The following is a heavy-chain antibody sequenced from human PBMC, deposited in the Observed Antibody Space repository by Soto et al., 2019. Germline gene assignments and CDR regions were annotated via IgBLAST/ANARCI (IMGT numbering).Heavy chain of an antibody. D-gene: IGHD6-19*01. J-gene: IGHJ6*02. CDR1: GYSFTSYW. CDR2: IDPSDSYT. CDR3: ARQDGVAVAVNYYYYGMDV. V-gene: IGHV5-10-1*01. Sequence: GESLKISCKGSGYSFTSYWISWVRQMPGKGLEWRGRIDPSDSYTNYSPSFQGHVTISADKSISTAYLQWSSLKASDTAMYYCARQDGVAVAVNYYYYGMDVWGQGTTVTVSS.